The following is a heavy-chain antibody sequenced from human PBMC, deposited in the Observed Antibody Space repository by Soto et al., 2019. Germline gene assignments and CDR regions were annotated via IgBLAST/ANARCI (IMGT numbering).Heavy chain of an antibody. CDR1: GFSLSTSGVG. V-gene: IGHV2-5*02. D-gene: IGHD3-22*01. CDR2: IYWDDDK. J-gene: IGHJ4*02. Sequence: QITLKESGPTLVRPTQTLTLTCTFSGFSLSTSGVGLGWIRQPPGKALEWLALIYWDDDKRSSPSLNSRLTITKDTSKNHVVLTMTNMDPVDTATYYCAHRRDSRCYYYTGYFDYWGPGTLGTVSS. CDR3: AHRRDSRCYYYTGYFDY.